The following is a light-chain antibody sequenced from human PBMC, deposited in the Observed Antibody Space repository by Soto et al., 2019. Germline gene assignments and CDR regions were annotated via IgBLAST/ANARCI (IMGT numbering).Light chain of an antibody. CDR3: QQYGSSPRWT. CDR2: GSS. J-gene: IGKJ2*02. Sequence: NELTQSPGTLSLSPGERATLSCRASRSVTSNFVAWYQQKPGQAPRLLVYGSSTRVIDITERFSGSGFGTDFSLTINRLEPEDFAVYFCQQYGSSPRWTFGQGTKVEIK. V-gene: IGKV3-20*01. CDR1: RSVTSNF.